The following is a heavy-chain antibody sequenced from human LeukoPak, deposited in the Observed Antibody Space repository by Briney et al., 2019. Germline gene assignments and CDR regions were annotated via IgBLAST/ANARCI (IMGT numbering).Heavy chain of an antibody. J-gene: IGHJ5*02. Sequence: PGGSLRLSCAASGFTFSSYSMNWVRQAPGKGLEWVSSISSSSSYIYYADSVKGRFTISRDNAKNSLYLQMNSLRAEDTAVYYCARGPWKTTVRVNWFDPWGQGTLVPVSS. CDR1: GFTFSSYS. CDR2: ISSSSSYI. D-gene: IGHD4-11*01. CDR3: ARGPWKTTVRVNWFDP. V-gene: IGHV3-21*01.